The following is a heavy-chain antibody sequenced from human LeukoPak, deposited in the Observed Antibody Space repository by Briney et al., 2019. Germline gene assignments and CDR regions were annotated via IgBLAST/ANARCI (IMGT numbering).Heavy chain of an antibody. J-gene: IGHJ4*02. D-gene: IGHD5-18*01. Sequence: ASVNVSCKASGYTFTSYYMHWVRQAPGQGLEWMGIINPSGGSTSYAQRFQGRVTMTRDTSTSTVYMELSSLRSEDTAVYYCARVSPDTAMVKGFDYWGQGTLVTVSS. CDR1: GYTFTSYY. CDR3: ARVSPDTAMVKGFDY. CDR2: INPSGGST. V-gene: IGHV1-46*01.